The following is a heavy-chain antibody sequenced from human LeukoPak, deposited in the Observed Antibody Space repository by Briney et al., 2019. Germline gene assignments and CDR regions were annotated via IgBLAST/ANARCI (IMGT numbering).Heavy chain of an antibody. V-gene: IGHV3-30*02. CDR3: VKELNSQRPFDS. D-gene: IGHD1-1*01. CDR1: GFTFSSHA. CDR2: IQYDGTIE. Sequence: GGSLRLSCTASGFTFSSHAMHWVRQAPNKGLEWVASIQYDGTIEFYADSVQGRFTISRDNSLDTLSLQMYSLRAEDTAVYYCVKELNSQRPFDSWGQGALVTVSS. J-gene: IGHJ4*02.